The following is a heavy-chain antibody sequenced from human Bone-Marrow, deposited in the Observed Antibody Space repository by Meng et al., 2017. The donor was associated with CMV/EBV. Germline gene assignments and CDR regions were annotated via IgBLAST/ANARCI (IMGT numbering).Heavy chain of an antibody. CDR1: GYTFTSYD. J-gene: IGHJ4*02. CDR2: MNPNSGNT. CDR3: ARWGYCSGGSCQHFDY. Sequence: ASVKVSCKASGYTFTSYDINWVRQATGQGLEWMGWMNPNSGNTGYAQKFQGRVTMTRNTSISTAYMELSSLRSEDTAVYYCARWGYCSGGSCQHFDYWGQGTLVTVSS. D-gene: IGHD2-15*01. V-gene: IGHV1-8*01.